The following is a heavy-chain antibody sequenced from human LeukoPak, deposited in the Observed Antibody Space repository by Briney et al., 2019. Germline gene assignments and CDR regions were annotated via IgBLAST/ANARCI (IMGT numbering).Heavy chain of an antibody. CDR2: ISAYNGNT. V-gene: IGHV1-18*01. J-gene: IGHJ4*02. CDR1: GYTFTSYG. CDR3: ARDHPGYCSGGSCSPFDY. D-gene: IGHD2-15*01. Sequence: GASVKVSCKASGYTFTSYGISWVRQAPGQGLEWMGWISAYNGNTNYAQKLQGRVTMTTDTSTSTAYMELRSLRSGDTAVYYCARDHPGYCSGGSCSPFDYWGQGTLVTVS.